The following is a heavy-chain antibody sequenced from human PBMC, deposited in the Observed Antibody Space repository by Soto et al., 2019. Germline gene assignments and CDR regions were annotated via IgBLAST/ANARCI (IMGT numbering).Heavy chain of an antibody. D-gene: IGHD3-16*02. Sequence: ASVKVSCKASGYIFTSYYIHWVRQAPGQGLEWMGWINPFDGSRMFAQSFQGRVTMTRDTSTSTVYMEVSSLRSEDTAVYYCARGFPLWFDPWGQGTLVTVSS. CDR2: INPFDGSR. CDR3: ARGFPLWFDP. CDR1: GYIFTSYY. V-gene: IGHV1-46*01. J-gene: IGHJ5*02.